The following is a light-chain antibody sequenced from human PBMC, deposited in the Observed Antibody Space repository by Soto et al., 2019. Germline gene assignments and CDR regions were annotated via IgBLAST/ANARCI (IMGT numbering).Light chain of an antibody. Sequence: QSALTQAPSASGSPGQSVTISCAGTSNDDGRFNYVSWYQHHPGKAPKLIIYDVTKRPSGVPDRFSGSKSGNTAYLTVSGLQAEDEADYFCSSFVHGTSYVFGTGTKVTVL. V-gene: IGLV2-8*01. CDR2: DVT. J-gene: IGLJ1*01. CDR1: SNDDGRFNY. CDR3: SSFVHGTSYV.